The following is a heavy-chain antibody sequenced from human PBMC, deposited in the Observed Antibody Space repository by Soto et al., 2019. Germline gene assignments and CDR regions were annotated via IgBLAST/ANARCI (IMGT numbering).Heavy chain of an antibody. CDR2: IYSGGST. CDR1: GFTVSSNY. CDR3: ARDKNWAFDY. Sequence: EVQLVESGGGLIQPGGSLRLSCAASGFTVSSNYMTWVRQAPGKGLKWVSVIYSGGSTYYADSVKGRFTISRHNSKNTLYLQMNSLRAEDTAVYYCARDKNWAFDYWGQGTLVTVSS. V-gene: IGHV3-53*01. D-gene: IGHD7-27*01. J-gene: IGHJ4*02.